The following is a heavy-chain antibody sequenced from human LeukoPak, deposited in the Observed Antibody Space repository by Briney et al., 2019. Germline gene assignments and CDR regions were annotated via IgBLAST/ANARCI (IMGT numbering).Heavy chain of an antibody. CDR2: IYYSGST. Sequence: PSETLSLTCTVSGGSIISGDYYWTWIRQPPGKGLEWIGYIYYSGSTYYNPSLKSRVTISVDTSKNQFSLKLSSVTAADTAVYYCARVQGFGELFPVYFDYWGQGTLVTVSS. D-gene: IGHD3-10*01. CDR1: GGSIISGDYY. V-gene: IGHV4-30-4*02. J-gene: IGHJ4*02. CDR3: ARVQGFGELFPVYFDY.